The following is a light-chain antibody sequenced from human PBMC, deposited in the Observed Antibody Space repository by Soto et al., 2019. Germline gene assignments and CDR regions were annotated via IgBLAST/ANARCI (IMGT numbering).Light chain of an antibody. V-gene: IGLV2-14*01. J-gene: IGLJ1*01. Sequence: QSALTQPASVSGSPGQSITISCTGTSGDVGGYNYVSWYQQHPGKDPKLMIYDVSDRPSGVSNRFSGSKSGNTASLTISGLQAEDEADYYCSSYTSSRYVFGTGTKLTVL. CDR1: SGDVGGYNY. CDR2: DVS. CDR3: SSYTSSRYV.